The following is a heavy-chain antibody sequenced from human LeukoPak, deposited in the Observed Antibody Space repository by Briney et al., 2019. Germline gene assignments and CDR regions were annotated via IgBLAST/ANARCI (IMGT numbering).Heavy chain of an antibody. CDR3: ARDLFRYGDYSQ. Sequence: ASVKVSCKASGYTFTGYYMHWVRQAPGQGLVWMGWINPNSGGTNYAQKFQGRVTMTRDTSISTAYMELSRLRSDDTAVYYCARDLFRYGDYSQWGQGTLVTVSS. CDR2: INPNSGGT. D-gene: IGHD4-17*01. CDR1: GYTFTGYY. J-gene: IGHJ4*02. V-gene: IGHV1-2*02.